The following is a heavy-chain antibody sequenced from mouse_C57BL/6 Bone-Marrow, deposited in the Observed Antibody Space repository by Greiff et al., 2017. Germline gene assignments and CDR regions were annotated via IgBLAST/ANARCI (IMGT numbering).Heavy chain of an antibody. D-gene: IGHD1-1*01. CDR2: INPSSGYT. CDR3: ARRNYYYAMDY. V-gene: IGHV1-4*01. CDR1: GYTFTSYT. J-gene: IGHJ4*01. Sequence: QVQLQQPGAELARPGASVKMSCKASGYTFTSYTMHWVKQRPGQGLEWIGYINPSSGYTKYNQKFKDKATLTADKSSSTAYMQLSSLTSVDSAVYYCARRNYYYAMDYWGQGTSVTVSS.